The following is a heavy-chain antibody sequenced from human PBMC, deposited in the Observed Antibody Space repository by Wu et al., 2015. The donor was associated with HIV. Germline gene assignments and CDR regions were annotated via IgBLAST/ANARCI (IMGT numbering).Heavy chain of an antibody. D-gene: IGHD2-21*02. Sequence: VQLVQSGPDVKAPGTSMKVSCRTSGFAFINYYISWVQQAPGKGLKWMGFVDPENGQTMYAEKFQGRVTLTADQSTSTAYMELSNLRSEDTAVYFCARDPSGGDRPYYFDYWGQGTLVTVSS. CDR2: VDPENGQT. CDR3: ARDPSGGDRPYYFDY. V-gene: IGHV1-69-2*01. CDR1: GFAFINYY. J-gene: IGHJ4*02.